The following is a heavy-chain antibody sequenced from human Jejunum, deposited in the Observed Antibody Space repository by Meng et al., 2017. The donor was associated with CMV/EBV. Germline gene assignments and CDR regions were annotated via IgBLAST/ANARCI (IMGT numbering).Heavy chain of an antibody. J-gene: IGHJ4*02. V-gene: IGHV3-23*01. CDR3: TKAFGTTHFSDS. D-gene: IGHD1/OR15-1a*01. CDR1: GFTFSAYA. Sequence: AAAGFTFSAYAMTWVRRAPGKGLEWVSTISADGASTYYPDSVKGRFAVSRDSSKNTLYLQMNGLRSDDTAIYYCTKAFGTTHFSDSWGQGTLVTVSS. CDR2: ISADGAST.